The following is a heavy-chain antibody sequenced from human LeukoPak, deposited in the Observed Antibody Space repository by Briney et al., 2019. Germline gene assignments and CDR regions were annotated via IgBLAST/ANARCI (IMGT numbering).Heavy chain of an antibody. CDR1: GGSFSGYY. CDR3: ARAPDPNFYDRSGFDY. CDR2: INHSGST. Sequence: SETLSLTCAVYGGSFSGYYWSWIRQPPGKGLEWIGEINHSGSTNYNPSLKSRVTISVDTSKKQFSLNLSSVTAADTAVYYCARAPDPNFYDRSGFDYWGQGTLITVSS. V-gene: IGHV4-34*01. D-gene: IGHD3-22*01. J-gene: IGHJ4*02.